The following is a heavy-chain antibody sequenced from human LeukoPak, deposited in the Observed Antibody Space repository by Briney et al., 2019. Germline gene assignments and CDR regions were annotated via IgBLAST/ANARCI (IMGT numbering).Heavy chain of an antibody. D-gene: IGHD5-18*01. Sequence: GGSLRLSCAASGFTFGSYGMHWVRRAPGKGLEWVAFTRHDGSDKYYVDSVKGRFTISRDNSKNTLYLQMNSLRAEDTAMYFCAKDRHVWGYSYGQTFDYWGQGTLVIVSS. CDR1: GFTFGSYG. J-gene: IGHJ4*02. CDR3: AKDRHVWGYSYGQTFDY. V-gene: IGHV3-30*02. CDR2: TRHDGSDK.